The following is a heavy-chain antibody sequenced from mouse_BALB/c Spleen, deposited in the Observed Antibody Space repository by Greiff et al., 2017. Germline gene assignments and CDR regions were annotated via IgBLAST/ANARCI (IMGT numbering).Heavy chain of an antibody. Sequence: DVKLVESGGGLVQPGGSLRLSCATSGFTFTDYYMSWVRQPPGKALEWLGFIRNKANGYTTEYSASVKGRFTISRDNSQSILYLQMNTLRAEDSATYYCARENYYGSSPWYFDVWGAGTTVTVSS. D-gene: IGHD1-1*01. J-gene: IGHJ1*01. CDR3: ARENYYGSSPWYFDV. CDR2: IRNKANGYTT. V-gene: IGHV7-3*02. CDR1: GFTFTDYY.